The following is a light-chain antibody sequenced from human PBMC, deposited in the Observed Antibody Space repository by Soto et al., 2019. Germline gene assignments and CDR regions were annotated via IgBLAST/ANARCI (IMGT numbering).Light chain of an antibody. J-gene: IGKJ2*03. CDR3: QQYGNGNSPRYS. V-gene: IGKV3-20*01. CDR2: ETS. CDR1: QSVSSNY. Sequence: EIVLTQSPGTLSLSLGERATLSCRASQSVSSNYLAWYEQKPGQAPRLVIYETSSMATGIPDRFSGSGAGTDFTLRISSLEPEDFAVYYCQQYGNGNSPRYSFGQGTRLEIK.